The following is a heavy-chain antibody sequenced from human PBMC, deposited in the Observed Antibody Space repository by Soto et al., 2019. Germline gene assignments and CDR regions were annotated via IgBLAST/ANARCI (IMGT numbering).Heavy chain of an antibody. Sequence: QVQLQESGPGLVKPSETLSLTCTVSGGSISSYYWSWIRQPPGKGLEWIGYIYYSGSTNYNPSLMSRVTISVDTSKNQFSLKLSSVTAADTAVYYCARGRFSGYYYYYYMDVWGKGTTVTVSS. CDR3: ARGRFSGYYYYYYMDV. D-gene: IGHD3-3*01. CDR2: IYYSGST. J-gene: IGHJ6*03. CDR1: GGSISSYY. V-gene: IGHV4-59*01.